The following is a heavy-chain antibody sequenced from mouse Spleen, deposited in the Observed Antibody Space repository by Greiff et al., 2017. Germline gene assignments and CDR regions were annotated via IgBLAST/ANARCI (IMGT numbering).Heavy chain of an antibody. CDR2: IRLKSDNYAT. V-gene: IGHV6-3*01. CDR3: TGGRWLYYYAMDY. J-gene: IGHJ4*01. CDR1: GFTFSNYW. Sequence: EVKLVESGGGLVQPGGSMKLSCVASGFTFSNYWLNWVRQSPEKGLEWVAQIRLKSDNYATHYAESVKGRFTISRDDSKSSVYLQMNNLRAEDTGIYYCTGGRWLYYYAMDYWGQGTSVTVSS. D-gene: IGHD2-3*01.